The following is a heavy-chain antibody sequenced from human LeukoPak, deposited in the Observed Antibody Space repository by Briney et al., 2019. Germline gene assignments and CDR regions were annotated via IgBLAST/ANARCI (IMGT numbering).Heavy chain of an antibody. CDR1: GGSISSYY. D-gene: IGHD6-19*01. Sequence: SEALSLTCTVTGGSISSYYWSWLRQPPGKGLEWIGYIYYSRTTNYKPYLKSRVTISVDTSKNQFSLRLTSVTAADTAVYYCARDAAPYSSTWYFDLWGRGTLVTVSS. CDR3: ARDAAPYSSTWYFDL. V-gene: IGHV4-59*01. J-gene: IGHJ2*01. CDR2: IYYSRTT.